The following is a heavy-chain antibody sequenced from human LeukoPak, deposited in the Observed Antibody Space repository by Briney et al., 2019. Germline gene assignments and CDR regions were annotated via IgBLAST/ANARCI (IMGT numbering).Heavy chain of an antibody. CDR3: AKGPALLRYFDWFLDY. Sequence: GGSLRLSCAASGFTFSSYAMSWVRQAPGKGLEWVSAISGSGGSTYYADSVKGRFTISRDNSKNTLYLQMNRLRAEDTAVYYCAKGPALLRYFDWFLDYWGQGTLVTVSS. D-gene: IGHD3-9*01. CDR2: ISGSGGST. J-gene: IGHJ4*02. CDR1: GFTFSSYA. V-gene: IGHV3-23*01.